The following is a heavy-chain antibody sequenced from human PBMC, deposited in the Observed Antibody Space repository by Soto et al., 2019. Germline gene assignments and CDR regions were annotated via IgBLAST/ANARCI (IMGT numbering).Heavy chain of an antibody. D-gene: IGHD3-22*01. CDR2: IIPMFGTA. CDR3: ARVGPAHYYDSSGYYSPLDY. J-gene: IGHJ4*02. Sequence: QVQLVQSGAEVKKPGSSVKVSCKASGDTFSSYAINWVRQAPGQGLEWMGGIIPMFGTANYAQKFKGRVTSTAGASTSTVYRELSSLRSEDTAVYYCARVGPAHYYDSSGYYSPLDYWGQGTLVTVSS. V-gene: IGHV1-69*01. CDR1: GDTFSSYA.